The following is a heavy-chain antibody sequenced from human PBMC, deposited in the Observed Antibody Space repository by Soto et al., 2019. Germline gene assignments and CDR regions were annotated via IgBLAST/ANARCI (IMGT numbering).Heavy chain of an antibody. D-gene: IGHD3-3*02. CDR3: ASDPPSSLGYYYYGMDV. Sequence: QVQLVESGGGVVQPGRSLRLSCAASGFTFSSYAMHWVRQAPGKGLEWVAVISYDGSNKYYADSVKGRFTISRDNSKNXXYLQMNSLRAEDTAVYYCASDPPSSLGYYYYGMDVWGQGTTVTVSS. V-gene: IGHV3-30-3*01. CDR1: GFTFSSYA. CDR2: ISYDGSNK. J-gene: IGHJ6*02.